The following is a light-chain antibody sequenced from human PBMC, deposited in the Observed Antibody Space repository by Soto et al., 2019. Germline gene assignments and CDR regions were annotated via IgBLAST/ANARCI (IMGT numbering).Light chain of an antibody. V-gene: IGKV3-11*01. CDR3: QQRKDWPPIT. CDR2: DSS. CDR1: QNVDKF. J-gene: IGKJ5*01. Sequence: EIELTQSPATLSLSPGETATLSCRASQNVDKFVDWYQERPGPPPRLLIFDSSNRATGVPVRFSGSGSGTVFTLTIGGLEPEDSAVYYCQQRKDWPPITFGQGTRLEIK.